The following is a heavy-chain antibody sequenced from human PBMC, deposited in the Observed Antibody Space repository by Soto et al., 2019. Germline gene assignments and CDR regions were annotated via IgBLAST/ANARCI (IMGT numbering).Heavy chain of an antibody. CDR3: AKDPSYDSSGYYSVAPDY. V-gene: IGHV3-23*01. J-gene: IGHJ4*02. CDR1: GFTFSSYA. D-gene: IGHD3-22*01. Sequence: GSLRLSCAASGFTFSSYAMSWVRQAPGKGLEWVSAISGSGGSTYYADSVKGRFTISRDNSKNTLYLQMNSLRAEDTAVYYCAKDPSYDSSGYYSVAPDYWGQGTLVTVSS. CDR2: ISGSGGST.